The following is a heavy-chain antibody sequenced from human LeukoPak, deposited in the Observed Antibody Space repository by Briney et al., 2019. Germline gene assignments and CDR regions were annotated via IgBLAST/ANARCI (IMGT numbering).Heavy chain of an antibody. V-gene: IGHV4-34*01. Sequence: ETLSLTCAVYGGSFSGYYWSWIRQPPGKGLEWIGEINHSGSTNYNPSLKSRVTISVDTSKNQFSLKLSSVTAADTAVYYCARSKGYSSWYYFDYWGQGTLVTVSS. CDR2: INHSGST. J-gene: IGHJ4*02. D-gene: IGHD6-13*01. CDR3: ARSKGYSSWYYFDY. CDR1: GGSFSGYY.